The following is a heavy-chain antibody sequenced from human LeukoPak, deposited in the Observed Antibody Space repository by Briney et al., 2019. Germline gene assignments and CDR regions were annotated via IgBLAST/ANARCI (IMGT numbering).Heavy chain of an antibody. J-gene: IGHJ4*02. CDR1: GFTFSSYW. CDR2: IYSDGSST. Sequence: GGSLRLSCAASGFTFSSYWMHWVRQAPGKGLVWVSRIYSDGSSTNYADSVKGRFTISRDNAKNTLYLQVNNLRAEDTAVYYCARGPNSNWSGLDFWGQGTLLTVSS. V-gene: IGHV3-74*01. D-gene: IGHD6-6*01. CDR3: ARGPNSNWSGLDF.